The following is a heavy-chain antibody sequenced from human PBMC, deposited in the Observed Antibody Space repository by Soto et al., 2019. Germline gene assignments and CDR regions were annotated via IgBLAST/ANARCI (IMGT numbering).Heavy chain of an antibody. CDR3: AHRLRAVAGGRYYFDC. J-gene: IGHJ4*02. D-gene: IGHD6-19*01. CDR1: GFSLSTSGVG. V-gene: IGHV2-5*02. Sequence: QITLKESGPPLVKPTQTLTLTCTFSGFSLSTSGVGVGWIRQPPGQALEWLALIYWDDDKRYSPSLKSRLTSHKDNSKTQVVLTRPNMDPVDAATYCCAHRLRAVAGGRYYFDCWGQGTLVTVSS. CDR2: IYWDDDK.